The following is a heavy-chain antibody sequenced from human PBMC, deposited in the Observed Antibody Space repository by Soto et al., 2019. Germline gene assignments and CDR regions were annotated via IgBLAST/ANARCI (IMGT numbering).Heavy chain of an antibody. CDR2: IKSKTDGGTT. Sequence: LRLSCAASGFTFSNAWMSWVRQAPGKGLEWVGRIKSKTDGGTTDYAAPVKGRFTISRDDSKNTLYLQMNSLKTEDTAVYYCTTGPLYCSGGSCQGYWGQGTLVTVSS. D-gene: IGHD2-15*01. CDR3: TTGPLYCSGGSCQGY. J-gene: IGHJ4*02. CDR1: GFTFSNAW. V-gene: IGHV3-15*01.